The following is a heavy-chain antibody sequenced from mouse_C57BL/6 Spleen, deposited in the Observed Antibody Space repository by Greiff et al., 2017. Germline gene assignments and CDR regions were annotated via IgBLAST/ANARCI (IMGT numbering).Heavy chain of an antibody. D-gene: IGHD1-1*01. CDR2: IWWDDDK. CDR1: GFSLSTFGMG. V-gene: IGHV8-8*01. Sequence: QVTLKESGPGILQPSQTLSLTCSFSGFSLSTFGMGVGWIRQPSGKGLEWLAHIWWDDDKYYNPALKSRLTISKDTSKNQVFLKIANVDTADTATYYCARISHYYGSSYDYAMDYWGQGTSVTGSS. J-gene: IGHJ4*01. CDR3: ARISHYYGSSYDYAMDY.